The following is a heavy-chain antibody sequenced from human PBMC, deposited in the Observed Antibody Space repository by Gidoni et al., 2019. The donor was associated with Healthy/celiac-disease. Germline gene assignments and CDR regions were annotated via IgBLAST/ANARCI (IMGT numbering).Heavy chain of an antibody. CDR2: INQSGST. V-gene: IGHV4-34*01. CDR1: GGSFSGYY. D-gene: IGHD3-10*01. Sequence: QVQLQQWGAGLLKPSETLSLTCAVYGGSFSGYYWSWIRQPPGKGLEWIGEINQSGSTNSNPSLKSRVTISVDTSKNQFSLKLSSVTAADTAVYYCARRQFYGSGSYLNWFDPWGQGTLVTVSS. J-gene: IGHJ5*02. CDR3: ARRQFYGSGSYLNWFDP.